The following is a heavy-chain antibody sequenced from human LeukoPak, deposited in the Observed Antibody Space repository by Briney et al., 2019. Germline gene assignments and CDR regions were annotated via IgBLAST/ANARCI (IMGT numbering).Heavy chain of an antibody. D-gene: IGHD5-12*01. Sequence: SETLSLTCTVSIYSISSGYYWGWIRQPPGKGLEWIGSIYHSGGTYYNPSLESRVTISVDTSKNQFSVRLSTVTAADTAVYYCARAGVATWQYWGQGTLVTVSS. CDR2: IYHSGGT. V-gene: IGHV4-38-2*02. J-gene: IGHJ4*02. CDR1: IYSISSGYY. CDR3: ARAGVATWQY.